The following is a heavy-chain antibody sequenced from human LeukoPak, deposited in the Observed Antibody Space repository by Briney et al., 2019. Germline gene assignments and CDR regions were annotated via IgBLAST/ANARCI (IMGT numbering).Heavy chain of an antibody. CDR3: ARMGLYRYGGSYDY. J-gene: IGHJ4*02. CDR1: GGSISSYY. V-gene: IGHV4-34*01. CDR2: INHSGST. D-gene: IGHD1-26*01. Sequence: SETLSLTCTVSGGSISSYYWSWIRQPPGKGLEWIGEINHSGSTNYNPSLKSRVTISVDTSKNQFSLKLSSVTAADTAVYYCARMGLYRYGGSYDYWGQGTLVTVSS.